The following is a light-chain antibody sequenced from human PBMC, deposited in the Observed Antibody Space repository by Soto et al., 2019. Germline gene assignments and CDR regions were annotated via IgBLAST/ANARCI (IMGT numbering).Light chain of an antibody. J-gene: IGLJ1*01. CDR3: AAWDGSLNGHV. CDR2: SDK. Sequence: QSVLTQPPSASGTPGQRITISCCGSNSSIGSTSVHWFQQFPGTAPKPLIHSDKQRPSGVPDRFSASKSGTSASLAISGLQSEDEADYYCAAWDGSLNGHVFGTGTKLTVL. CDR1: NSSIGSTS. V-gene: IGLV1-44*01.